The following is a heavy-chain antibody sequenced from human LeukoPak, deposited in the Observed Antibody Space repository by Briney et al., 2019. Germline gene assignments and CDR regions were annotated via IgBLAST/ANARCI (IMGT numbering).Heavy chain of an antibody. Sequence: ASVKVSCKASVYTFTSYGISWVRQAPGQGLEWMGWISAYNGNTNYAQKLQGRVTMTTDTSTSTAYMELRSLRSDDTAVYYCARDFYSHDYGETNDAFDIWGQGTMVTVSS. J-gene: IGHJ3*02. D-gene: IGHD4-17*01. CDR3: ARDFYSHDYGETNDAFDI. CDR2: ISAYNGNT. CDR1: VYTFTSYG. V-gene: IGHV1-18*01.